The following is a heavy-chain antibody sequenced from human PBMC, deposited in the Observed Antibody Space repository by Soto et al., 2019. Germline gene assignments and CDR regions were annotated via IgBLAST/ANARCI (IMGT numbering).Heavy chain of an antibody. CDR2: INHSGST. Sequence: PSETLSLTCAVYGGSFSGYYWTWIRQPPGTGLEWIGEINHSGSTNYNPSLKSRVTISVDTSKNQFSLKLTSVTAADTAVYYCASDKITGLFDYWGQRTPVTGSS. J-gene: IGHJ4*02. CDR3: ASDKITGLFDY. D-gene: IGHD2-8*02. V-gene: IGHV4-34*01. CDR1: GGSFSGYY.